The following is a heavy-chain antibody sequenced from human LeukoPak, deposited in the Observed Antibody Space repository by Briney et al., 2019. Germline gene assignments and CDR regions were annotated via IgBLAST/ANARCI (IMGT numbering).Heavy chain of an antibody. D-gene: IGHD5-24*01. J-gene: IGHJ4*02. Sequence: GGSLRLSCAASGFTLSSNYMSWVRQAPGKGLEWVSVIYSGGSTYYADSVKGRFTISRDNSKNTLYLQMNSLRAEDTAVYYCARNRDGYTYYWGQGTLVTVSS. CDR3: ARNRDGYTYY. V-gene: IGHV3-53*01. CDR1: GFTLSSNY. CDR2: IYSGGST.